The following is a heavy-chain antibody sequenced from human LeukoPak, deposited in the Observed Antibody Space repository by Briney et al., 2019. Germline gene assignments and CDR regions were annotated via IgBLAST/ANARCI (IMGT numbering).Heavy chain of an antibody. CDR2: IRSSGSTI. CDR3: ARAGAGVSYYYYYMDV. J-gene: IGHJ6*03. V-gene: IGHV3-11*04. D-gene: IGHD2-21*01. Sequence: GGSLRLSCAASVHTFRDYYMSWIPQAPGKGEEWVSYIRSSGSTIYYADSVKGRVTISRDNAKNSLYLQMKSLRAEDTAVYYCARAGAGVSYYYYYMDVWGKGTTVTISS. CDR1: VHTFRDYY.